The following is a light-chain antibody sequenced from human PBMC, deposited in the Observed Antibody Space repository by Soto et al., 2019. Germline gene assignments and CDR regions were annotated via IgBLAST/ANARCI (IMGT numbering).Light chain of an antibody. Sequence: QSVLTQPPSASGTPGQRVTISCSGSSSNIGSNTVNWYQQLPGTAPKLLIYTNNQRPSGVPDRFSGSKSGASASLAISGLQSEDEGDYYCAAWDDSLNGRVFGTGNKVTVL. J-gene: IGLJ1*01. CDR3: AAWDDSLNGRV. V-gene: IGLV1-44*01. CDR1: SSNIGSNT. CDR2: TNN.